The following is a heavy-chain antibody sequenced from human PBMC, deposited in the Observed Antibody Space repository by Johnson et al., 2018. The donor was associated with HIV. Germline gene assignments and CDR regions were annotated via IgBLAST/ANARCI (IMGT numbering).Heavy chain of an antibody. V-gene: IGHV3-30-3*01. CDR1: GFTFTNYA. Sequence: QVQLVESGGGVVQPGRSLRLSCAASGFTFTNYAMYWVRQAPGKGLEWVALISYDGSNKYYADSVKGRFTISRDNAKNTLYLQMNSLRAEDTAVYYCARGGGRSYEAFDIWGQGTMVTVSS. D-gene: IGHD2-15*01. CDR2: ISYDGSNK. CDR3: ARGGGRSYEAFDI. J-gene: IGHJ3*02.